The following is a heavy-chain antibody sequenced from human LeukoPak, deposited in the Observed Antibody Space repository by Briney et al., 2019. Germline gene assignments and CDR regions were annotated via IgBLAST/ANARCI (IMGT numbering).Heavy chain of an antibody. CDR1: GGSFSGYY. CDR3: ARTTRGYCSSTSCYLNYYYYMDV. Sequence: SETLSLTCAVYGGSFSGYYWSWIRQPPGKGLEWIGEINHSGSTNYNPSLKSRVTISVDTSKNQFSLKLSSVTAADTAVYYCARTTRGYCSSTSCYLNYYYYMDVWGKGTTVTVSS. J-gene: IGHJ6*03. CDR2: INHSGST. V-gene: IGHV4-34*01. D-gene: IGHD2-2*01.